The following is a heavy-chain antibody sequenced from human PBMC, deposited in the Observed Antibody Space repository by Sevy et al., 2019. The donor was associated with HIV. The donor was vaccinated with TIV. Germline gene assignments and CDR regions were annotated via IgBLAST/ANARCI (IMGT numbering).Heavy chain of an antibody. J-gene: IGHJ1*01. Sequence: GTLRLSCAASGFTFSRYSMHWVRQAPCKGLEREATISFDASNKHYPDSVKGRFTISRDNFQNSLFLQMNSLRPEDTAVYYCALERLSSDVAEYFQNWGQGTLVPVSS. D-gene: IGHD1-1*01. CDR1: GFTFSRYS. CDR3: ALERLSSDVAEYFQN. V-gene: IGHV3-30*04. CDR2: ISFDASNK.